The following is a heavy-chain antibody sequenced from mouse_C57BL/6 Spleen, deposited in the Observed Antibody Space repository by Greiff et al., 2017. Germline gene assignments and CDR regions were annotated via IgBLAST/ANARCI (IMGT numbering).Heavy chain of an antibody. Sequence: VQLQQPGAELVRPGSSVKLSCKASGYTFTSYWMYWVKQRPIQGLEWIGNIDPSDSEPHYNQKFKDKATLTVDKSSSTAYMQLSSLTSEDSAVYYCAIDSSGDPLYAMDYWGQGTSVTVSS. V-gene: IGHV1-52*01. CDR1: GYTFTSYW. J-gene: IGHJ4*01. CDR2: IDPSDSEP. CDR3: AIDSSGDPLYAMDY. D-gene: IGHD3-2*02.